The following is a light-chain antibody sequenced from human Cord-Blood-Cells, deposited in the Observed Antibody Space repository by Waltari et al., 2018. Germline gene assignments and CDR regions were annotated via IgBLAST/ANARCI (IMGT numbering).Light chain of an antibody. CDR3: QQYNSYSVT. CDR1: QSISSW. J-gene: IGKJ4*01. V-gene: IGKV1-5*03. Sequence: DIQMTQSPSTLSASVGDRQQNTCRASQSISSWLAWYQQKPGKAPKLLIYKASSLESGVPSRFSGSGSGTEFTLTISSLQPDDFATYYCQQYNSYSVTFGGGTKVEIK. CDR2: KAS.